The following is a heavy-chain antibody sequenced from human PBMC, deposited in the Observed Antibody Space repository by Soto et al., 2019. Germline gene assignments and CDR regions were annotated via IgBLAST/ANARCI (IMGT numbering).Heavy chain of an antibody. D-gene: IGHD6-13*01. J-gene: IGHJ6*02. Sequence: ASVKVSCKTSGYTLTSYYIPWVRQAPGHGLEGMGIINPSVGSTSSPQKLKGRVTLTRATSTGTVYLELSSLRSEDTAVYYCARQHLAPLRFMDVWGQGTTVTVSS. CDR3: ARQHLAPLRFMDV. CDR2: INPSVGST. CDR1: GYTLTSYY. V-gene: IGHV1-46*01.